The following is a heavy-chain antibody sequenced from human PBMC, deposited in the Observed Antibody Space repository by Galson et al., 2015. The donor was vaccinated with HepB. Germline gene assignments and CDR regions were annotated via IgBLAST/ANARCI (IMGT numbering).Heavy chain of an antibody. D-gene: IGHD1-1*01. CDR2: IKSKNGGETT. V-gene: IGHV3-15*01. Sequence: SLRLSCATSGFSFTNAWMSWVRQAPGKGLEWVGRIKSKNGGETTDYAAPGKGRFTISREDSKNTLYLQINILKTEDTAVYYCTTGRTPPPTGTTFYYYYGMDVWGQGTTVTVSS. J-gene: IGHJ6*02. CDR1: GFSFTNAW. CDR3: TTGRTPPPTGTTFYYYYGMDV.